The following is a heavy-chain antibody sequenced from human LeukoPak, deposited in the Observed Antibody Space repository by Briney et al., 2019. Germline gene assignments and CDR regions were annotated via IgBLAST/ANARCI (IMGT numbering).Heavy chain of an antibody. CDR2: MNPNSGNT. D-gene: IGHD6-19*01. Sequence: APVKVSRKASGYTFTSYDIIWVRQATGQGLEWMGWMNPNSGNTDYAQKFQGRLTMTSNTSISTAYMELSSLRSEDTAVYYCARDSSGWYHWFDPWGQGTLVTVSS. CDR1: GYTFTSYD. V-gene: IGHV1-8*02. CDR3: ARDSSGWYHWFDP. J-gene: IGHJ5*02.